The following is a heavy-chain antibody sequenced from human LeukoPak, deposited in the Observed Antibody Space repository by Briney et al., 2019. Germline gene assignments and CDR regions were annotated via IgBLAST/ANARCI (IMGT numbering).Heavy chain of an antibody. CDR1: GGTFSSYA. J-gene: IGHJ4*02. Sequence: ASVKVSCKASGGTFSSYAISWVRQAPGQGLGWMGRIIPILGIANYAQKFQGRVTITADKSTSTAYMELSSLRSEDTAVYYCARDREQWLPRPGGLDYWGQGTLVTVSS. CDR2: IIPILGIA. V-gene: IGHV1-69*04. CDR3: ARDREQWLPRPGGLDY. D-gene: IGHD6-19*01.